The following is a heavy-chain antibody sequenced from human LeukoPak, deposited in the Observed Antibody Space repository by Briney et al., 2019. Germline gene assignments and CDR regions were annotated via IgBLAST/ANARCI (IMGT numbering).Heavy chain of an antibody. CDR1: GFTFSSYN. CDR3: ARGNPVDY. J-gene: IGHJ4*02. CDR2: ISFSSTTI. V-gene: IGHV3-48*02. Sequence: GGSLRLSCEASGFTFSSYNMNWVRQAPGKGLEWISYISFSSTTIYYADSVKGRFTFSRDNAKNSLYLQMNSLRDEDTAVYYCARGNPVDYWGQRILVTVSS.